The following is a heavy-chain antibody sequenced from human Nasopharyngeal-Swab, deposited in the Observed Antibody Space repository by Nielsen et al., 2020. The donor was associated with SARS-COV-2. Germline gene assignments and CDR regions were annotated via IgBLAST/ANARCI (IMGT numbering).Heavy chain of an antibody. Sequence: GESLKISCAASGFTFTSYWMHWVRQVPGKGLVWVSCINTDGTTTTYADSVKGRFTISRDNAKNTLYLQMNNLRVEDTGVYYCVRAGYSGTYGLFDYWGQGTLVTVSS. V-gene: IGHV3-74*01. CDR1: GFTFTSYW. J-gene: IGHJ4*02. CDR3: VRAGYSGTYGLFDY. CDR2: INTDGTTT. D-gene: IGHD1-26*01.